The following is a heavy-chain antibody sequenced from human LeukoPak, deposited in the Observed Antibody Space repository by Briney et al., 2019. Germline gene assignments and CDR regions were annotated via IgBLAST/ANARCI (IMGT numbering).Heavy chain of an antibody. J-gene: IGHJ4*02. CDR1: GASISSGSYY. D-gene: IGHD6-19*01. Sequence: PSQTLSLTCTVSGASISSGSYYWSWIRQPAGKGLEWIGRIHTSGSTNYNPSLNSRVTISIDTSKNQFSLKLSSVTAADTAVYYCARDYRRPWLDFDYWGQGTLVTVSS. V-gene: IGHV4-61*02. CDR2: IHTSGST. CDR3: ARDYRRPWLDFDY.